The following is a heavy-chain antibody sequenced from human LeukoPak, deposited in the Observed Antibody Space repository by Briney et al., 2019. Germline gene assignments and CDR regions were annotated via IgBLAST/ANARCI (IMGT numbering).Heavy chain of an antibody. V-gene: IGHV3-23*01. CDR2: ISGGGGST. CDR1: GFTFSSYG. CDR3: AKDRNYYDSSGYYYGDY. J-gene: IGHJ4*02. Sequence: GGSLRLSCAASGFTFSSYGMSWVRQAPGKGREWVSAISGGGGSTYYADSVKGRFTISRDNSKNTLYLQMNSLRAEDTAVYYCAKDRNYYDSSGYYYGDYWGQGTLVTVSS. D-gene: IGHD3-22*01.